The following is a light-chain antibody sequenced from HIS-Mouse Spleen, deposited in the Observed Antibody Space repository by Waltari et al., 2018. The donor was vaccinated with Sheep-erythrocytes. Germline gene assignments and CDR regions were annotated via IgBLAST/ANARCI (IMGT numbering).Light chain of an antibody. CDR1: QGIRSY. Sequence: AIRMTQSPSSFSASTGDRVTITCRASQGIRSYLAWYQQKPGKAPKLLYYAASTLQSGVPSRFSGSGSGTDFTLTISCLQSEDFATYYCQQYYSYPRTFGQGTKVEIK. CDR2: AAS. J-gene: IGKJ1*01. CDR3: QQYYSYPRT. V-gene: IGKV1-8*01.